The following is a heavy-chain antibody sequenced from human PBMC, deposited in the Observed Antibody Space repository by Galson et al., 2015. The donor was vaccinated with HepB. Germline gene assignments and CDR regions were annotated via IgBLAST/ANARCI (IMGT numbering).Heavy chain of an antibody. CDR3: ASHYGSGSYSRYYYYMDV. CDR1: GVSISSYY. CDR2: ISYSGST. V-gene: IGHV4-59*01. D-gene: IGHD3-10*01. Sequence: SETLSLTCTVSGVSISSYYWSWIRQPPGKGLEWIGCISYSGSTDYNPSLRSRVTMSADTSKNQFFLKLSSVTAADTAVYYCASHYGSGSYSRYYYYMDVWGKGTTVTVSS. J-gene: IGHJ6*03.